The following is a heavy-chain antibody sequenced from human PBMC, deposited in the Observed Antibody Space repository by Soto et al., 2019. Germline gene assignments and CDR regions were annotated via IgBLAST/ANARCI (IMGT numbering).Heavy chain of an antibody. CDR2: ISYDGSNK. J-gene: IGHJ4*02. CDR1: GFTFSSYG. V-gene: IGHV3-30*18. D-gene: IGHD3-16*02. CDR3: AKARGSYRYTYYFDY. Sequence: PGGSLRLSCAASGFTFSSYGMHWVRQAPGKGLEWVAVISYDGSNKYYADSVKGRFTISRDNSKNTLYLQMNSLRAEDTAVYYCAKARGSYRYTYYFDYWGQGTLVTVS.